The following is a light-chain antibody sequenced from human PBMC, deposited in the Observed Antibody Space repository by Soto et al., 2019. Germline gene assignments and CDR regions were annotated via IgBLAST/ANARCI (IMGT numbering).Light chain of an antibody. Sequence: EIVMTQSPATLSVSPGERATLSCRASQSVSSNLARDQQKPGQAPRLLIYGASTRATGIPARFSGSRSGTEFTLTISSLQSEDFAVYYCQQYNNCPYTFGQGTKLEIK. J-gene: IGKJ2*01. CDR2: GAS. CDR3: QQYNNCPYT. V-gene: IGKV3-15*01. CDR1: QSVSSN.